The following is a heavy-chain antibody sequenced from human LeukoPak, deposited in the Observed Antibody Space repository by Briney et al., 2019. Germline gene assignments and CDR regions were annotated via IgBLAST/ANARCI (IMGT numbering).Heavy chain of an antibody. CDR3: ARGMYYYDSSGYYFDY. V-gene: IGHV1-69*04. Sequence: SVKVSCKASGGTFSSYAISWVRQAPGHGLEWMGRIIPILGIANYAQKFQGRVTITADKSTSTAYMELSSLRSEDTAVYYCARGMYYYDSSGYYFDYWGQGTLVTVSS. CDR1: GGTFSSYA. J-gene: IGHJ4*02. CDR2: IIPILGIA. D-gene: IGHD3-22*01.